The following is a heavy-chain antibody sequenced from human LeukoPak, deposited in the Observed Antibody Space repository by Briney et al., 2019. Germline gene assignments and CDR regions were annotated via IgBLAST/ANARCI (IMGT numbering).Heavy chain of an antibody. Sequence: PSETPSLTCTVSGGSISSSSYYWGWIRQPPGKGLEWIGSIYYSGSTYYNPSLKSRVTISVDTSKNQFSLKLSSVTAADTAVYYCARPRGYYYGPSDYWGQGTLVTVSS. V-gene: IGHV4-39*01. CDR2: IYYSGST. CDR1: GGSISSSSYY. D-gene: IGHD3-22*01. CDR3: ARPRGYYYGPSDY. J-gene: IGHJ4*02.